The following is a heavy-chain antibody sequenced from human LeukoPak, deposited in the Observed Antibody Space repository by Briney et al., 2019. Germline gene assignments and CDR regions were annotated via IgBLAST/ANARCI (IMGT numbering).Heavy chain of an antibody. CDR1: LFTFTSYA. J-gene: IGHJ4*02. CDR3: AKDRYSGSHDYFDY. D-gene: IGHD1-26*01. Sequence: PGASLRLSCAPSLFTFTSYAMRCVRHAPRKRLEWVSAISGSGGSTYYADSVKGRFTISRDNSKNTLYLQMNSLRAEDTAVYYCAKDRYSGSHDYFDYWGQGTLVTVSS. CDR2: ISGSGGST. V-gene: IGHV3-23*01.